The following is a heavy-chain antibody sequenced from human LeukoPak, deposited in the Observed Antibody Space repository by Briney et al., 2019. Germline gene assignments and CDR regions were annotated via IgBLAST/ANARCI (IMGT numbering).Heavy chain of an antibody. D-gene: IGHD1-26*01. J-gene: IGHJ4*02. CDR1: RFTFNTYA. CDR3: ATPTTLDY. CDR2: ISGSGGST. Sequence: PGGSLRLSCAASRFTFNTYAVNWVRQAPGKGLEWVSAISGSGGSTYYADSMKGRFTISRDNSKNTLYLQMNSLRAEDTAVYYCATPTTLDYWGQGTLVTVSS. V-gene: IGHV3-23*01.